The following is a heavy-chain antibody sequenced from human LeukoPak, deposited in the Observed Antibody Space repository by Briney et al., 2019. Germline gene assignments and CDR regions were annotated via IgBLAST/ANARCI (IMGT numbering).Heavy chain of an antibody. CDR1: GGSISSNY. CDR3: TTDLTAPY. D-gene: IGHD3-9*01. V-gene: IGHV3-15*01. J-gene: IGHJ4*02. Sequence: ETLSLTCTVSGGSISSNYWSWVRQAPGKGLEWVGRIKSKTDGGTIDYAAPVKGRFTISRDDSKKTLYLHMNSLKIEDTAVYYCTTDLTAPYWGQGTPVTVSS. CDR2: IKSKTDGGTI.